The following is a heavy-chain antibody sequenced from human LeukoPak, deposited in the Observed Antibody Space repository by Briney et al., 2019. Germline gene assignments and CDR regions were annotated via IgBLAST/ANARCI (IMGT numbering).Heavy chain of an antibody. CDR2: IYYSAST. V-gene: IGHV4-59*01. D-gene: IGHD6-13*01. CDR3: VRDRGIYYYYMDV. J-gene: IGHJ6*03. CDR1: GGFISRLY. Sequence: SEAVPLTCTVSGGFISRLYWRWIRQPAGKGLEVIGCIYYSASTNYNPSLQSRVTIYADTSKNQFSLNLSSVTAADTAGYYCVRDRGIYYYYMDVWGKGTTGTVSS.